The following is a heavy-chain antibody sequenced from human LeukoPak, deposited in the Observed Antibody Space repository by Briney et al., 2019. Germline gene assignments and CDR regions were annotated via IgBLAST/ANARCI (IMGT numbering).Heavy chain of an antibody. J-gene: IGHJ4*02. CDR1: GFTFTNAW. Sequence: PGGSLRLSCAASGFTFTNAWMNWVRQAPGKGLEWVSSISSSNSYIYYADSVKGRFTISRDNAKNSLYLQMNSLRAEDTAVYYCARGQLYCSAGNCYHSYFDYWGQGTLVTVSS. CDR2: ISSSNSYI. CDR3: ARGQLYCSAGNCYHSYFDY. D-gene: IGHD2-15*01. V-gene: IGHV3-21*01.